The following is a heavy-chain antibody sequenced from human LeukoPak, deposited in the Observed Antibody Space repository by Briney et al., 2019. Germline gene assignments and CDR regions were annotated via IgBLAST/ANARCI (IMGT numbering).Heavy chain of an antibody. Sequence: SVKVSCKASGGTFSSYAISWVRQAPGQGLEWMGRIIPILGTANYAQKFQGRVTITADKSTSTAYMELSSLRSEDTAVYYCARDAPHSSGPALFDYWGQGTLVTVSS. CDR1: GGTFSSYA. J-gene: IGHJ4*02. V-gene: IGHV1-69*04. CDR3: ARDAPHSSGPALFDY. D-gene: IGHD6-19*01. CDR2: IIPILGTA.